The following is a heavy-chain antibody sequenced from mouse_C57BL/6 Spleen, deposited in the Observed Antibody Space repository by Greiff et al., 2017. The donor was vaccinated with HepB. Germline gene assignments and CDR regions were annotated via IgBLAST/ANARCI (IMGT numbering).Heavy chain of an antibody. CDR2: INPNNGGT. Sequence: VQLQQSGPELVKPGASVKISCKASGYTFTDYYMNWVKQSHGKSLEWIGDINPNNGGTSYNQKFKGKATLTVDKSSSTAYMELRSLTSEDSAVYYCARGDGSSLGFAYWGQGTLVTVSA. CDR3: ARGDGSSLGFAY. D-gene: IGHD1-1*01. V-gene: IGHV1-26*01. CDR1: GYTFTDYY. J-gene: IGHJ3*01.